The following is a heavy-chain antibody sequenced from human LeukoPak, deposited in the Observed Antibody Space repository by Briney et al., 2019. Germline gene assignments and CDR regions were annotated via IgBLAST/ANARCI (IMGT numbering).Heavy chain of an antibody. CDR1: GFTFSSYV. CDR2: ISSSGGTR. V-gene: IGHV3-23*01. J-gene: IGHJ4*02. CDR3: ARVGQQLADY. Sequence: EAGGSLRLSCAASGFTFSSYVMSWVRQAPGKGLEWVSAISSSGGTRSYADAVKGRFTISRDNSEDTVSLQMNSLRAEDTAVYYCARVGQQLADYWGQGTLVTVSS. D-gene: IGHD6-13*01.